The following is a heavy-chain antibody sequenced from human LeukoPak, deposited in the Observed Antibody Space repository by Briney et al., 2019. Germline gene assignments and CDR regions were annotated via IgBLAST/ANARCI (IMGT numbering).Heavy chain of an antibody. D-gene: IGHD3-10*01. Sequence: PGRSLRLSCAASGFTFSSYGMHWVRQAPGKGLEWVAVISYDGSNKYYADSVKGRFTISRDNSKNTLYLQMNSLRAEDTAVYYCAKDVSPHFNYGSVIDLSAGYYGMDVWGQGTTVTVSS. CDR3: AKDVSPHFNYGSVIDLSAGYYGMDV. CDR2: ISYDGSNK. CDR1: GFTFSSYG. J-gene: IGHJ6*02. V-gene: IGHV3-30*18.